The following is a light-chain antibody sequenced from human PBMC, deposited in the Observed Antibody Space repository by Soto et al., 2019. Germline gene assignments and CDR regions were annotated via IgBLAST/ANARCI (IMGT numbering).Light chain of an antibody. J-gene: IGKJ3*01. Sequence: EIVLTQSPATLSLSPGERATLSCRASQSISNSLAWYQQKPGQAPSLLIFDASKRATGIPARFSGSGSWTDFTLNIISLEPEDFAVYHCQQRSNWRGVTCGPGTKVDI. CDR3: QQRSNWRGVT. CDR1: QSISNS. CDR2: DAS. V-gene: IGKV3-11*01.